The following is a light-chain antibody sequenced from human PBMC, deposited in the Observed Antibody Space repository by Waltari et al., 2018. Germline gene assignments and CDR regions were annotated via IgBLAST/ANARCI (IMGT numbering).Light chain of an antibody. Sequence: SQVTQDPAVSVALGQTVTITRQGHSIRNSCASWFQQKAGQAAVLIIYGKNIRPSGIPDRFSGHSAGNTASLTIPGAQEEDEAYYYGHSRDTSGTRLGVFGGGTKLTVL. V-gene: IGLV3-19*01. CDR3: HSRDTSGTRLGV. CDR1: SIRNSC. CDR2: GKN. J-gene: IGLJ2*01.